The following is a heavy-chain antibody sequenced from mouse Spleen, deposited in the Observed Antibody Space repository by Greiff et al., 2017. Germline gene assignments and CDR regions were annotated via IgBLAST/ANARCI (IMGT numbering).Heavy chain of an antibody. Sequence: QVQLQQPGTELVKPGASVKLSCKASGYTFTEYTIHWVKQRSGQGLEWIGWFYPGSGSIKYNEKFKDKATLTADKSSSTVYMELSRLTSEDSAVYFCARHEGLHYYGYAPSFDYWGQGTTLTVSS. CDR1: GYTFTEYT. V-gene: IGHV1-62-2*01. CDR3: ARHEGLHYYGYAPSFDY. D-gene: IGHD1-2*01. J-gene: IGHJ2*01. CDR2: FYPGSGSI.